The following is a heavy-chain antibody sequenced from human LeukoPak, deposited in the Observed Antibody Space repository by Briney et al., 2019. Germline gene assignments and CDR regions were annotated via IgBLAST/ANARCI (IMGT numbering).Heavy chain of an antibody. D-gene: IGHD2-2*01. CDR3: ARMRGTVVVPAAIPRYGMDV. CDR2: INAGNGNT. V-gene: IGHV1-3*01. CDR1: GYTFTSYA. Sequence: ASVKVSCKASGYTFTSYAMHWVRQAPGQRLEWMGWINAGNGNTKYSQKFQGRVTITRDTSASTAYMELSSLRSEDTVVYYCARMRGTVVVPAAIPRYGMDVWGQGTTVTVSS. J-gene: IGHJ6*02.